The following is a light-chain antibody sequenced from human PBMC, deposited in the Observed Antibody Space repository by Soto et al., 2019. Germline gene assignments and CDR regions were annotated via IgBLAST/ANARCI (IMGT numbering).Light chain of an antibody. J-gene: IGKJ5*01. CDR2: GAF. CDR3: QQRSNWPT. CDR1: QSVRTF. V-gene: IGKV3-11*01. Sequence: EIVLTQSPATLSLSPGQRATLSCSASQSVRTFLVWYQHRPGQVPRVLIYGAFTRATGIPARFSGTGSGTEFTLTISSLEPEDFAVYYCQQRSNWPTFGQGTRLEIK.